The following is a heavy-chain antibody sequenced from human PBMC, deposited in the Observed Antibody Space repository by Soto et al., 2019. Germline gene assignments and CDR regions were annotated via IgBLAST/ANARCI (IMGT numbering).Heavy chain of an antibody. CDR1: GFTFSDYY. Sequence: QVQLVESGGGLVKPGGSLRLSCAASGFTFSDYYMSWIRQAPGKGLEWVSYISSSGSTIYYADSVKGRFTLSRDNAQNPLYLQMNSLREEDTAVYYCAIVLYSSSSCWFDPWGQGTLVTVSS. CDR3: AIVLYSSSSCWFDP. D-gene: IGHD6-6*01. V-gene: IGHV3-11*01. J-gene: IGHJ5*02. CDR2: ISSSGSTI.